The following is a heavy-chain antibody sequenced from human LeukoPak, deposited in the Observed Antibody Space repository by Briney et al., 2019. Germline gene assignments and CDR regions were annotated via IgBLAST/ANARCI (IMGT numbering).Heavy chain of an antibody. J-gene: IGHJ6*02. CDR2: FDPEDGET. CDR3: ATDRDV. V-gene: IGHV1-24*01. CDR1: GYTFTSYG. Sequence: ASVKVSCKASGYTFTSYGISWVRQAPGQGLEWMGGFDPEDGETIYAQKFQGRVTMTEDTSTDTAYMELSSLRSEDTAVYYCATDRDVWGQGTTVTVSS.